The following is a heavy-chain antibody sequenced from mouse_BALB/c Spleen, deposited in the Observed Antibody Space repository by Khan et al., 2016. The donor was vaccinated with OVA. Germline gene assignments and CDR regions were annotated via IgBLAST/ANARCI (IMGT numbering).Heavy chain of an antibody. CDR3: TRDRIDY. V-gene: IGHV1-7*01. Sequence: QVQLQQSGAERAKPGASVKMSCKASGYTFTTYWMHWVKQRSGQGLEWIGYINPTSGYTDYNEKFKDRATLSADKSSSTAYMQLSSLTSEDSAVYYCTRDRIDYWGQGTTLTVSS. CDR1: GYTFTTYW. J-gene: IGHJ2*01. CDR2: INPTSGYT.